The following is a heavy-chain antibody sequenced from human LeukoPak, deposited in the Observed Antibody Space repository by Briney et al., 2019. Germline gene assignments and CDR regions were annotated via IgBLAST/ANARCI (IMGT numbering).Heavy chain of an antibody. J-gene: IGHJ4*02. Sequence: GGSLRLSCAASGFTFSSYAMDWVRQAPGKGLEWVAVISYDGINKYYADSVKGRFTISRDNSKNTLYLQMNSLRAEDTAVYYCARGPDHGGSYYHDWGQGTLVTVTS. CDR2: ISYDGINK. D-gene: IGHD1-26*01. CDR1: GFTFSSYA. CDR3: ARGPDHGGSYYHD. V-gene: IGHV3-30-3*01.